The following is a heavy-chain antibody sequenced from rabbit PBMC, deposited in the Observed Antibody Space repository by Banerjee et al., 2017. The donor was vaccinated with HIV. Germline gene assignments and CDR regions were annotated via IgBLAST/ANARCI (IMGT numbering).Heavy chain of an antibody. CDR2: IYSGTSGHT. J-gene: IGHJ4*01. D-gene: IGHD8-1*01. CDR3: ARTYGSSNVGYNL. CDR1: GFSFSRSYY. V-gene: IGHV1S40*01. Sequence: QSLEESGGDLVKPGTSLTLTCTASGFSFSRSYYMCWVRQAPGKGLEWIACIYSGTSGHTFYASWAKGRFTISKTSSTTVTLQMTSLTAADTATYFCARTYGSSNVGYNLWGPGTLVTVS.